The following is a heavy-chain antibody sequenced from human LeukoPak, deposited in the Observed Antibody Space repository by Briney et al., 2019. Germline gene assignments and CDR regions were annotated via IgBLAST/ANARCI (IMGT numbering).Heavy chain of an antibody. J-gene: IGHJ4*02. D-gene: IGHD2/OR15-2a*01. CDR2: ISGSGGST. V-gene: IGHV3-23*01. Sequence: GGSLRLSCAASGFTFSSYAMSWVRQAPGKGLEWVSAISGSGGSTYYADSVKGRFAISRDNSKNTLYLQMNSLRAEDTAVYHCARDFTNIRGGGYFDNWGQGTLVTVSS. CDR1: GFTFSSYA. CDR3: ARDFTNIRGGGYFDN.